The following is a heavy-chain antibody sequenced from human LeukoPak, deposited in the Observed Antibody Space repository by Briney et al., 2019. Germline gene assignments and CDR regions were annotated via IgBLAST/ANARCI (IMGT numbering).Heavy chain of an antibody. CDR2: ISSSGSTI. CDR3: AGTLRYFDWLLFGWFDP. V-gene: IGHV3-48*03. D-gene: IGHD3-9*01. J-gene: IGHJ5*02. Sequence: GGFLRLSCAASGFTFSSYEMNWVRQAPGKGLEWVSYISSSGSTIYYADSVKGRFTISRDNAKNSLYLQMNSLRAEDTAVYYCAGTLRYFDWLLFGWFDPWGQGTLVTVSS. CDR1: GFTFSSYE.